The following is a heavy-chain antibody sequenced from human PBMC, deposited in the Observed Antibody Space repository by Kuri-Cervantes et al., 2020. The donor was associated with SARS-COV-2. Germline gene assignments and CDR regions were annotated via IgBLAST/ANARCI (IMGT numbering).Heavy chain of an antibody. CDR2: IWYDGSNK. D-gene: IGHD6-13*01. CDR1: GFTFSGHW. J-gene: IGHJ2*01. CDR3: ARDRRAAAGAWWYFDL. V-gene: IGHV3-33*08. Sequence: GESLKISCAASGFTFSGHWIHWVRQAPGKGLEWVAVIWYDGSNKYYADSVKGRFTISRDNSKNTLYLQMNSLRAEDTAVYYCARDRRAAAGAWWYFDLWGRGTLVTVSS.